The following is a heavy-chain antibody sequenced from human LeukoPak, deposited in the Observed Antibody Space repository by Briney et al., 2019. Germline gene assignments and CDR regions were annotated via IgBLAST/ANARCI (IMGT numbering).Heavy chain of an antibody. D-gene: IGHD3-9*01. CDR3: ARGPPRGYFDWYNWFDP. Sequence: GGSLRLSCAASGFTFSSYGMHWVRQAPGKGLEWVGVIWYDGSNKYYADSVKGRFTISRDNSKNTLYLQMNSLRAEDTAVYYCARGPPRGYFDWYNWFDPWGQGTLVTVSS. J-gene: IGHJ5*02. V-gene: IGHV3-33*01. CDR2: IWYDGSNK. CDR1: GFTFSSYG.